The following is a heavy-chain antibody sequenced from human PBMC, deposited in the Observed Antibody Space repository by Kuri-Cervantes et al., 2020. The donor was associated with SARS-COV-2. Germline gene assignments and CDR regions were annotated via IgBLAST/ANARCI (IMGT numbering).Heavy chain of an antibody. D-gene: IGHD2-2*01. V-gene: IGHV3-11*04. CDR3: AREVYCSSTSCYSLPGWFDP. CDR2: ISSSGSTI. J-gene: IGHJ5*02. CDR1: GFTVSSNY. Sequence: GESLKISCAASGFTVSSNYMSWARQAPGKGLEWVSYISSSGSTIYYADSVKGRFTISRDNAKNSLYLQMNSLRAEDTAVYYCAREVYCSSTSCYSLPGWFDPWGQGTLVTVSS.